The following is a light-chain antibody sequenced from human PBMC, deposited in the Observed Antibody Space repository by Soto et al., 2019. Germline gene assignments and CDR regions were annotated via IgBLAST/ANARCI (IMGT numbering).Light chain of an antibody. CDR1: QIVTITS. CDR3: QQYGNSHFT. J-gene: IGKJ3*01. V-gene: IGKV3-20*01. CDR2: AAS. Sequence: EVVLTQSPCTLSLSPGERATLYCSASQIVTITSLAWYQQKPGQPPRLLIYAASTMASAIPDRFSGSGSGTDFTLTISRLQPEDFALYDCQQYGNSHFTFGPGTRVD.